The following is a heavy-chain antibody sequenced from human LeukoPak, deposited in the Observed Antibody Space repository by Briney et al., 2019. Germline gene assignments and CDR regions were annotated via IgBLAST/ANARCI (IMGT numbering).Heavy chain of an antibody. D-gene: IGHD5-12*01. CDR1: GFTFSSYW. CDR2: IKQDGSEK. J-gene: IGHJ4*02. V-gene: IGHV3-7*01. Sequence: PGGSLRLSCAASGFTFSSYWMSWVRQAPGKGLEWVANIKQDGSEKYYVDSVKGRFTISRDNAKNSLYLQMNSLRAEDTAVYYCARAIKVATTYFDYWGQGTLVTVSS. CDR3: ARAIKVATTYFDY.